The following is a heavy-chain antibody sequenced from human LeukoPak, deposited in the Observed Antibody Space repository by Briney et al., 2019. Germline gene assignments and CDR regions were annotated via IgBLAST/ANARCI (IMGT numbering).Heavy chain of an antibody. CDR3: ARGMRRTYTDFDC. CDR2: VYYSGST. V-gene: IGHV4-31*03. Sequence: TLSLTCTVSGGSISSGGYYWSWIRQHPGRGLEWIGYVYYSGSTLYNPSLKSRLTISVDTSKNQFSLKLTSVTVADAAVYYCARGMRRTYTDFDCWGQGTVHPVSS. CDR1: GGSISSGGYY. J-gene: IGHJ4*02. D-gene: IGHD4-11*01.